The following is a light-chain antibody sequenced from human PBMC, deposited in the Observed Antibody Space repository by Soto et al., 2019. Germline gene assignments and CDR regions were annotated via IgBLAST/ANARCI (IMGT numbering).Light chain of an antibody. CDR3: CSDSGRSTHV. V-gene: IGLV2-23*02. CDR2: EVS. CDR1: GSYNF. Sequence: QSARTQPASVSGSPGQSITISCTVGSYNFVSWYQQHPGKAPKVLIYEVSKRPSGVSDRFSGSKSGNTASLTISGLQAEDEADSYCCSDSGRSTHVSGTGTKVTVL. J-gene: IGLJ1*01.